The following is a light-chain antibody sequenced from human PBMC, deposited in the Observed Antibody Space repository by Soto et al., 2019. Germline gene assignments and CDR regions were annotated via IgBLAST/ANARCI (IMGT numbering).Light chain of an antibody. CDR1: QGIRSW. Sequence: DIQMTQSPSSVSASVGHRVTITCRASQGIRSWLAWYQQKPAKAPKLLIYAASSLQSGVPSRFSCSGSGAYFTLTISSLHPEDFATYYCHQANSFPLTFGGGTKVEIK. V-gene: IGKV1-12*01. CDR2: AAS. J-gene: IGKJ4*01. CDR3: HQANSFPLT.